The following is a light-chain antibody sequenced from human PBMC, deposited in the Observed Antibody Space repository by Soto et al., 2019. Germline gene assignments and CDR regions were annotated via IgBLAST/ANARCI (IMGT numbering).Light chain of an antibody. CDR2: GAS. CDR3: QQYASSPRT. CDR1: QSFTTSQ. J-gene: IGKJ1*01. Sequence: EIVLTQSPGTLSLSPGERATLFCRASQSFTTSQLAWYQQRPGQAPRVLIFGASRRATGISDRFSGSSSRKFFTITISRQDHEDAAFYYCQQYASSPRTFGQGTTVEIK. V-gene: IGKV3-20*01.